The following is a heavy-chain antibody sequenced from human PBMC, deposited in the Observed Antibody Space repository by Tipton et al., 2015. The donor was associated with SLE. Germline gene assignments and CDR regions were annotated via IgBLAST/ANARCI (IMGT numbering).Heavy chain of an antibody. D-gene: IGHD1-26*01. Sequence: TLSLTCTVSGGSMSSDTYYWSWIRQPAGKGLECIGHVSSRGSPTYHPSLKSRVTISVDTSKNQFSLRLTSVTAADTAVYYCATGRGADGYYTYGLDVWGQGTLVTVSS. CDR1: GGSMSSDTYY. CDR2: VSSRGSP. J-gene: IGHJ6*02. V-gene: IGHV4-61*09. CDR3: ATGRGADGYYTYGLDV.